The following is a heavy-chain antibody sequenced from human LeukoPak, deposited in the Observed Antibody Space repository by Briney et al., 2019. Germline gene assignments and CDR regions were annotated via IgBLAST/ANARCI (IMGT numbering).Heavy chain of an antibody. J-gene: IGHJ4*02. D-gene: IGHD3-10*01. CDR3: AKNSPSLISSY. CDR1: GLTVSSNY. V-gene: IGHV3-53*01. Sequence: GGSLRLSCAVSGLTVSSNYMTWVRQPPGKGLEWVSVIYTGGTTYYADSVKGRFTISRDNSKNTLFLQMNSLRAEDTAVYYCAKNSPSLISSYWGQGTLVTVSS. CDR2: IYTGGTT.